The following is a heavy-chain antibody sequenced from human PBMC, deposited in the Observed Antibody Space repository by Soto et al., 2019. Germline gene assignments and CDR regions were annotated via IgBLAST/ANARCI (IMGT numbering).Heavy chain of an antibody. Sequence: QVQLVQSGAEVKKPGASVKVSCKASGYTFTSYYMHWVRQAPGQGLEWMGIINPSGGSTSYAQKFQGRVTMARDTSTSTVYMELSSLGSEDTAVYYCARVDCSSTSCYGHRDNWFDPWGQGTLVTVSS. D-gene: IGHD2-2*01. CDR2: INPSGGST. CDR1: GYTFTSYY. CDR3: ARVDCSSTSCYGHRDNWFDP. V-gene: IGHV1-46*03. J-gene: IGHJ5*02.